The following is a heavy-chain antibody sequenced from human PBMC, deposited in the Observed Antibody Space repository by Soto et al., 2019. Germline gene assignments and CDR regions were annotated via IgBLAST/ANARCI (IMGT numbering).Heavy chain of an antibody. J-gene: IGHJ5*02. V-gene: IGHV3-7*03. CDR1: GLTFSSFW. CDR3: AREFDR. CDR2: INEDGSEK. Sequence: EVQLVESGGGLAQPGGSLRLSCAASGLTFSSFWMSWVRQATGKGLEWVANINEDGSEKNYVESVKGRFTIARHNGKKSLYLQMNSLKAEETAVYYCAREFDRWGQGTLVTVSS.